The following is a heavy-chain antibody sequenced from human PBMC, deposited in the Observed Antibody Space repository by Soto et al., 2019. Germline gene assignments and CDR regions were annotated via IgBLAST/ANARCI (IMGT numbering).Heavy chain of an antibody. CDR2: ISYDGSNK. Sequence: QVQLVESGGGVVQPGRSLRLSCAASGFTFSSYGMHWVRQAPGKGLEWVAVISYDGSNKYYADSVKGRFTISRDNSKNTLYLQMNSLRAEYTAVYYCAKGFTMVRGVILLGDYYGMDVWGQGTTVTVSS. CDR3: AKGFTMVRGVILLGDYYGMDV. V-gene: IGHV3-30*18. CDR1: GFTFSSYG. J-gene: IGHJ6*02. D-gene: IGHD3-10*01.